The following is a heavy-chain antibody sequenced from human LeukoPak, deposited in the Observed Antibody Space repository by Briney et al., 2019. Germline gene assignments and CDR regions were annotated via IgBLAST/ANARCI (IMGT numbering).Heavy chain of an antibody. D-gene: IGHD1-14*01. Sequence: PGGSLRLSCAASGFTFDDYTMHWVRHAPGKGLGWVSFITWDGGSTYYADSVKGRFTISRDNNKNSLYLQMNSLRPEETALYYCAKPRNDDEKALDIWGQGTMVSVSS. V-gene: IGHV3-43*01. CDR2: ITWDGGST. J-gene: IGHJ3*02. CDR1: GFTFDDYT. CDR3: AKPRNDDEKALDI.